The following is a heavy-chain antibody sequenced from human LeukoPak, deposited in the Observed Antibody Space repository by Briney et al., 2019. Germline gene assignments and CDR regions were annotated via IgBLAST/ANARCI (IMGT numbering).Heavy chain of an antibody. J-gene: IGHJ4*02. CDR1: GGSFSGHY. CDR2: INYSGGT. Sequence: SETLSLTCAVYGGSFSGHYWSWIRQPPGKRLEWIGEINYSGGTNYSQSLMSRGIIILDTSNDQFSLKLNSVTAADTAVYYCARRPTFGVVIRYFDFWGQGTLVTVSS. CDR3: ARRPTFGVVIRYFDF. D-gene: IGHD3-3*01. V-gene: IGHV4-34*01.